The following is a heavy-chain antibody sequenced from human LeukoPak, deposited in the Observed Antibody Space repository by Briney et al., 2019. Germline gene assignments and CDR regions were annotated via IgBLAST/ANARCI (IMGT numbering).Heavy chain of an antibody. CDR2: INADNGNT. Sequence: ASVKVSCKASGYTFTNYAIHWVRQAPGQRLEWLGWINADNGNTKYSQRFQGRVTITRDTSANTAHMELSSLRSEDTAVYYCARSRYSGRYHPFDYWGQGALVTVSS. V-gene: IGHV1-3*01. CDR1: GYTFTNYA. D-gene: IGHD1-26*01. J-gene: IGHJ4*02. CDR3: ARSRYSGRYHPFDY.